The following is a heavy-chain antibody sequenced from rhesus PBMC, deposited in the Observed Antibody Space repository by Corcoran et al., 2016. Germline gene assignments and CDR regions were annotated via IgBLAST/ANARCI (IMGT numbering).Heavy chain of an antibody. V-gene: IGHV4-143*01. CDR2: IYGNGATT. CDR3: ARPGGGGYYYVNFDS. Sequence: QVQLQELGPGLVKPSETLSLTCTVSGGSISGYYSCSWLRPPPGTGLEWIGNIYGNGATTYHNPSLKSRVTISRDTSKNQFSLNLISVTAADTAVYYCARPGGGGYYYVNFDSWGQGVLVTVSS. D-gene: IGHD3-9*01. J-gene: IGHJ4*01. CDR1: GGSISGYYS.